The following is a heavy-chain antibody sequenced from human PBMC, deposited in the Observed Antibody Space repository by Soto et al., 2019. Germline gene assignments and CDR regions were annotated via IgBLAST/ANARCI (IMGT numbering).Heavy chain of an antibody. CDR3: ASRDNVVPAAINYYYYMDV. J-gene: IGHJ6*03. V-gene: IGHV3-7*01. CDR1: GFTFSSYW. D-gene: IGHD2-2*01. CDR2: IKQDGSEK. Sequence: GGSLRLSCAASGFTFSSYWMSWVRQAPGKGLEWLANIKQDGSEKYYVDSVKGRFTISRDNAKNSLYLQMNSLRAEDTVVYYCASRDNVVPAAINYYYYMDVWGKGTTVTVSS.